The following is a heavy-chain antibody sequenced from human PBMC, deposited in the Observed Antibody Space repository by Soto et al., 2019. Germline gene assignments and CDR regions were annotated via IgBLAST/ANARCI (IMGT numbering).Heavy chain of an antibody. J-gene: IGHJ6*02. V-gene: IGHV1-18*01. CDR1: GYTFTSYG. CDR3: ARDPGIAAAGSRVYGMDV. D-gene: IGHD6-13*01. CDR2: ISAYNGNT. Sequence: ASVKVSCKASGYTFTSYGISWVRQAPGQGLEWMGWISAYNGNTDYAQKLQGRVTMTTDTSTSTAYMELRSLRSDDTAVYYCARDPGIAAAGSRVYGMDVWGQGTTVTVSS.